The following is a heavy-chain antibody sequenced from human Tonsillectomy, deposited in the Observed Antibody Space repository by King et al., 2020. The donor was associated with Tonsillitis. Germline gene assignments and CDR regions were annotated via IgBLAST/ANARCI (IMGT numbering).Heavy chain of an antibody. CDR3: AKDFPYSYGARVDY. Sequence: VQLVESGGGVVQPGRSLRLSCAASGFTFSSYGMHWVRQAPGKGLEWVAVISYDGSNKYYADSVKGRFTISRDNSKNTLYLQMNSLRAEDTAVYYCAKDFPYSYGARVDYWGQGTLVTVSS. J-gene: IGHJ4*02. V-gene: IGHV3-30*18. CDR1: GFTFSSYG. D-gene: IGHD5-18*01. CDR2: ISYDGSNK.